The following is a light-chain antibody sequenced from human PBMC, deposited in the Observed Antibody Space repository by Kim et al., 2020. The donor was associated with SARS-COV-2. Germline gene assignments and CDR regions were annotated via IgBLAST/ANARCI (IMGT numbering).Light chain of an antibody. Sequence: SPGERATLSCRASQSVSSSYLAWYQQKPGQAPRLLIYGASSRATGIPDRFSGSGSGTDFTLTISRLEPEDFAVHYCQQYGSSPWTFGQGTKVDIK. V-gene: IGKV3-20*01. J-gene: IGKJ1*01. CDR2: GAS. CDR1: QSVSSSY. CDR3: QQYGSSPWT.